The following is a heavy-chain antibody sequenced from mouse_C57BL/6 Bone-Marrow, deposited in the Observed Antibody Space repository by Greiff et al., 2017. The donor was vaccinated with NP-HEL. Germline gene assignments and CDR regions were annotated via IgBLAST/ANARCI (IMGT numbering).Heavy chain of an antibody. Sequence: VQLKESGPGLVQPSQSLSITCTVSGFSLTSYGVHWVRQSPGKGLEWLGVIWRGGSTDYNAAFMSRLSITKDNSKSQVFFKMNSLQADDTAIYYCAKSPRKSYYAMDYWGQGTSVTVSS. CDR2: IWRGGST. CDR3: AKSPRKSYYAMDY. CDR1: GFSLTSYG. V-gene: IGHV2-5*01. J-gene: IGHJ4*01.